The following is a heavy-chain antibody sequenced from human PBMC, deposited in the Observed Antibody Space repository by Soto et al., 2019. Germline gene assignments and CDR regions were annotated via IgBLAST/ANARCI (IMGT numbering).Heavy chain of an antibody. CDR3: RGALATAGTYFQY. V-gene: IGHV3-30*03. Sequence: GGSLRLSCAASGFSFSTFGMHWVRQAPGKGLEWVAVISSDGTNKYYAESVKGRFTISRDNSKRTLHLQMNSLGPDDTAVYYCRGALATAGTYFQYWGQGALVTVSS. J-gene: IGHJ4*02. CDR2: ISSDGTNK. D-gene: IGHD1-1*01. CDR1: GFSFSTFG.